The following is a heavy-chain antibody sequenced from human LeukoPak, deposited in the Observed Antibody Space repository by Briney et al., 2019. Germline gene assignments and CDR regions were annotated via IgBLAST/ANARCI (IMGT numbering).Heavy chain of an antibody. D-gene: IGHD3-10*01. CDR1: GGSISSYY. CDR2: IYYSGST. Sequence: SETLSLTCTVSGGSISSYYWSWIRQPPGKGLEWIGFIYYSGSTNYNPSLKSRVIISLDASKNQFSLKLSSVTAADTAVYYCARMFGSGSFFDYWGQGTLVTVSS. CDR3: ARMFGSGSFFDY. J-gene: IGHJ4*02. V-gene: IGHV4-59*12.